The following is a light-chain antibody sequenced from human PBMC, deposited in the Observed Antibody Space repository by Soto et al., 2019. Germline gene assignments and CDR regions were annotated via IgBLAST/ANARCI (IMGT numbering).Light chain of an antibody. Sequence: AIQMTQSPSSLSASVGGRVTITCRASQGIRNDLGWFQQKPGKAPKLLIYAASDLQSGVPSRFSGSGSGTDFTLTITNLQPDDFATYYCQHYNSYSEAFGQGTKVDIK. J-gene: IGKJ1*01. V-gene: IGKV1-6*01. CDR2: AAS. CDR1: QGIRND. CDR3: QHYNSYSEA.